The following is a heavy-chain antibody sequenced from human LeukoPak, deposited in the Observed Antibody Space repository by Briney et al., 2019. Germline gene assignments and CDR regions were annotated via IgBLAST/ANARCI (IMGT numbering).Heavy chain of an antibody. CDR1: GFTFSSYS. CDR2: ISSRSSTI. V-gene: IGHV3-48*01. J-gene: IGHJ4*02. Sequence: GGSLRLSCAASGFTFSSYSMNWVRQAPGKGLEWISYISSRSSTIYYADSVKGRFSISRDNAKNSLYLQMYSLAAEDTGVYYCARDGTEPNCGGDCYLVWGQGTLVTVSS. CDR3: ARDGTEPNCGGDCYLV. D-gene: IGHD2-21*02.